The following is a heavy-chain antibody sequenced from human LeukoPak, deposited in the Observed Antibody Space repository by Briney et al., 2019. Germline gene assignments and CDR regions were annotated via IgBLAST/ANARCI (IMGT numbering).Heavy chain of an antibody. Sequence: GGSLRLFCAASGFTFSNFAMNWVRQAPGKGLEWVSTISGSGGSTYYADSVKGRFTISRDNSKNTLYLQMNSLRAEDTAVYYCAKMVHTEQWLVPFDYWGQGTLVTVSS. D-gene: IGHD6-19*01. J-gene: IGHJ4*02. CDR3: AKMVHTEQWLVPFDY. V-gene: IGHV3-23*01. CDR2: ISGSGGST. CDR1: GFTFSNFA.